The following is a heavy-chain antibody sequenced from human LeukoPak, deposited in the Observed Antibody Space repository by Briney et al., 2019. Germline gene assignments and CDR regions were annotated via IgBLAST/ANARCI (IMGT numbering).Heavy chain of an antibody. V-gene: IGHV3-21*01. CDR2: ISSSSSYI. CDR1: GFTFSSYS. D-gene: IGHD3-22*01. CDR3: ARAYSSGYGRLDY. Sequence: GGSLRLSCAASGFTFSSYSMNWVRQAPGKGLEWVSSISSSSSYIYYADSVKGRFTISRDNAKNSLYLQMNSLRAEDTAVYYCARAYSSGYGRLDYWGQGTLVTVSS. J-gene: IGHJ4*02.